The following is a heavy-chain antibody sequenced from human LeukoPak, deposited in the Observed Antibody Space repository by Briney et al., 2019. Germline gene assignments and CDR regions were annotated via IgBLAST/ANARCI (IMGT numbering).Heavy chain of an antibody. D-gene: IGHD3-22*01. J-gene: IGHJ4*02. CDR3: ARDLRLSSGYLLYYFDY. V-gene: IGHV3-21*01. CDR1: GFTFSSYS. Sequence: GALRLSCAASGFTFSSYSMNWVRQAPGKGLEWVSSISSSSSYIYYADSVKGRFTISRDNAKNSLYLQMNSLRAEDTAVYYCARDLRLSSGYLLYYFDYWGQGTLVTVSP. CDR2: ISSSSSYI.